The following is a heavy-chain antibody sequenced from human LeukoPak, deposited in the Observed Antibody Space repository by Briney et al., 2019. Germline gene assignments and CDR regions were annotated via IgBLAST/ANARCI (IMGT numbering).Heavy chain of an antibody. V-gene: IGHV3-23*01. CDR1: GFTFNSYA. CDR3: AKTPVATIGHFDY. Sequence: GGSLRLSCAASGFTFNSYAMSWVRQAPGKGLEWVSTISGSGASTYYADSVKGRFTISRDNSKNTLCLQMNSLRVEDTAVYHCAKTPVATIGHFDYWGQGTLVTVSS. J-gene: IGHJ4*02. CDR2: ISGSGAST. D-gene: IGHD5-12*01.